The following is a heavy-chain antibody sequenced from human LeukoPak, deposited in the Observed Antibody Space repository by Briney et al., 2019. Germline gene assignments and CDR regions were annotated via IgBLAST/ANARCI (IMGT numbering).Heavy chain of an antibody. CDR3: AKPGGRSSGSYFHYFGMDV. CDR2: ISGSGGDT. D-gene: IGHD3-10*01. Sequence: GGSLRLSCATSGFIFNTYALSWVRQAPGKGLEWVSVISGSGGDTSYADSVKGRFTISRDKSKNTLYLQMNNLRVEDTAIYYCAKPGGRSSGSYFHYFGMDVWGRGTTVTVSS. V-gene: IGHV3-23*01. CDR1: GFIFNTYA. J-gene: IGHJ6*02.